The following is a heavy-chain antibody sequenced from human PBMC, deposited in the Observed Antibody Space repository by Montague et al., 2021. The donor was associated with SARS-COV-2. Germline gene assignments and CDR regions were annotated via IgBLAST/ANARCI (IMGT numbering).Heavy chain of an antibody. D-gene: IGHD2-15*01. CDR1: GDSVSTNSGT. CDR2: TYYRYEWYS. V-gene: IGHV6-1*01. CDR3: SRAERGSCGDGNCYQYFFNY. J-gene: IGHJ4*02. Sequence: CAISGDSVSTNSGTWNWVRLSPPRGLEWLGRTYYRYEWYSDYSVSVKSRISINPDTSKNQFSLQLNSVTPEDTAVYYCSRAERGSCGDGNCYQYFFNYWGQGTLVTVSS.